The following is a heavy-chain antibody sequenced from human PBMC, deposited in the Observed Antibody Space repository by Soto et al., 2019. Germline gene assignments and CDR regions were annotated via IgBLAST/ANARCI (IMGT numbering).Heavy chain of an antibody. J-gene: IGHJ6*02. CDR3: ARVKGSRSNSGFGGMDV. CDR2: INPNSGDT. CDR1: GYTFTDYY. D-gene: IGHD6-6*01. V-gene: IGHV1-2*04. Sequence: QAQLVQSGAEVKKPGASMKVSCKASGYTFTDYYMHWARQAPGQGLEWMGWINPNSGDTKYAQKFQGWITMTRDKTIRTASMELSRLRSDATAIYYGARVKGSRSNSGFGGMDVWGQGTTVTVFS.